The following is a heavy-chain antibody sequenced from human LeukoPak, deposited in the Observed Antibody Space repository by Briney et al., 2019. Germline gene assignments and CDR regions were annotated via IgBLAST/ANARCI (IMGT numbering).Heavy chain of an antibody. V-gene: IGHV4-59*01. D-gene: IGHD2-2*01. CDR2: IYYSGST. CDR3: ARAFWSGDIVVVPAASNWFDP. J-gene: IGHJ5*02. Sequence: PSETLSLTCTVSGVPISRYSWTWIRQSPGEGLEWIGSIYYSGSTYYNPSLKSRVTISVDTSKNQFSLKLSSVTAADTAVYYCARAFWSGDIVVVPAASNWFDPWGQGTLVTVSS. CDR1: GVPISRYS.